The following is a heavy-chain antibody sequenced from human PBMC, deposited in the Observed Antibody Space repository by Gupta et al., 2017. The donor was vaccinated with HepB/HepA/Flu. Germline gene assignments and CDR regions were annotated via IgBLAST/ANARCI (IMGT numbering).Heavy chain of an antibody. CDR2: INHSGST. CDR1: GGSFSGYY. D-gene: IGHD6-19*01. J-gene: IGHJ4*02. Sequence: QVQLQQWGAGLLQPSETLSLTCAVYGGSFSGYYWSWIRQPPGKGLEWIGEINHSGSTNYNPSLKSRVTISVDTSKNQFYLKLSSVTAADTAVYYCERGYGWYYVYLDYWGQGTLVTVSA. V-gene: IGHV4-34*01. CDR3: ERGYGWYYVYLDY.